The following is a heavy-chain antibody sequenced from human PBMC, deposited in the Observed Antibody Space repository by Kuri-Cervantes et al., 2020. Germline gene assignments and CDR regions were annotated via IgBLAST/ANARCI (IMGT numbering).Heavy chain of an antibody. D-gene: IGHD7-27*01. V-gene: IGHV4-4*07. CDR2: VYTSGST. J-gene: IGHJ4*02. CDR1: GGSINGYY. Sequence: GSLRLSCTVSGGSINGYYWRWIRQAAGKGLEWIGRVYTSGSTNYNPSFKSRGTMSVDTSKNQFSLKLSSVTAADTAVYYCLKNGGYYFDHWGQGTLVTVSS. CDR3: LKNGGYYFDH.